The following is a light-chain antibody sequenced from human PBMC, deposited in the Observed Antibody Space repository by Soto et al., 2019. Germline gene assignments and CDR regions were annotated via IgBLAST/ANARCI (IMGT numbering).Light chain of an antibody. CDR2: LNSDGSH. CDR1: SGHSSYA. V-gene: IGLV4-69*01. J-gene: IGLJ3*02. CDR3: QTWGTGIQV. Sequence: QPVLTQSPSASASLGASVKLTCTLSSGHSSYAIAWHQQPPEKGPRYLMILNSDGSHNKGDGIPDRFSGSSSGAERYLTISSLQSEDEADYYCQTWGTGIQVFGGGTKVTVL.